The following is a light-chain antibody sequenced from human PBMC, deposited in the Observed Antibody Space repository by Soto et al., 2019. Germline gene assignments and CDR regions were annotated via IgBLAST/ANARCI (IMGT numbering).Light chain of an antibody. CDR3: AAWDDSLNGVL. CDR2: SNN. CDR1: SSNIGSYT. J-gene: IGLJ2*01. Sequence: QSVLTQPPSASGTPGQRVTISCSGSSSNIGSYTVSWYQQLPGAAPKLLIYSNNQRPSGVPDRFSGSKSGTSASLGISGLQSEDEADYYCAAWDDSLNGVLFGGRTKVTVL. V-gene: IGLV1-44*01.